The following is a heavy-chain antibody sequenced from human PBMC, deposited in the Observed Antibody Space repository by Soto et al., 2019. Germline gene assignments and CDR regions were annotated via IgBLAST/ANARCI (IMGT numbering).Heavy chain of an antibody. D-gene: IGHD3-3*01. J-gene: IGHJ6*02. CDR3: ARGPYEFIDFSPYYYGMDV. CDR2: IIPIFGTA. Sequence: VKVSCKASGGTFSSYAISWVRQAPGRGLEWMGGIIPIFGTANYAQKFQGRVTITADKSTSTAYMELSSLRSEDTAVYYCARGPYEFIDFSPYYYGMDVWGQGTTVTVSS. CDR1: GGTFSSYA. V-gene: IGHV1-69*06.